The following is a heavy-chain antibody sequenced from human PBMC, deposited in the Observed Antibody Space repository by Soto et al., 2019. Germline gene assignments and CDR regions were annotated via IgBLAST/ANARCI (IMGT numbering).Heavy chain of an antibody. D-gene: IGHD3-22*01. V-gene: IGHV1-69*12. CDR2: IIPIFGTA. Sequence: QVQLVQSGAEVKKPGSSVKVSCKASGGTFSSYAISWVRQAPGQGLEWMGGIIPIFGTANYAQKFQGRVTLTADESTSTADMELSSLRSEDTAVYYCARVVYDSSGYRPNWFDPWGQGTLVTVSS. J-gene: IGHJ5*02. CDR1: GGTFSSYA. CDR3: ARVVYDSSGYRPNWFDP.